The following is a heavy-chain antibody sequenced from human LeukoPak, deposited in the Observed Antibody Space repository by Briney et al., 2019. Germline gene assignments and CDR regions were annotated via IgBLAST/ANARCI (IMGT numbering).Heavy chain of an antibody. CDR3: AKPERPIYYYYMDV. J-gene: IGHJ6*03. Sequence: PGGSLRLSCAASGLTFSNSWMSWVRQAPGKGLEWLTTINHDGIEKYYVDSVKGRFTISRDNSKNTLYLQVNSLRAEDTAVYYCAKPERPIYYYYMDVWGKGTTVTISS. CDR1: GLTFSNSW. V-gene: IGHV3-7*01. D-gene: IGHD1-14*01. CDR2: INHDGIEK.